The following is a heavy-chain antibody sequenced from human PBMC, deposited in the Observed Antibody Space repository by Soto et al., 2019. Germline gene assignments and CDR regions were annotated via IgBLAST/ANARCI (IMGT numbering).Heavy chain of an antibody. Sequence: TSETLALTCTVSGGSISSYYWSWIRQPPGKGLEWIGYIYYSGSTNYNPSLKSRVTISVDTSKNQFSLKLSSVTAADTAVYYCARYRESYSFDYWGQGTLVTVSS. D-gene: IGHD1-26*01. CDR1: GGSISSYY. J-gene: IGHJ4*02. CDR3: ARYRESYSFDY. CDR2: IYYSGST. V-gene: IGHV4-59*01.